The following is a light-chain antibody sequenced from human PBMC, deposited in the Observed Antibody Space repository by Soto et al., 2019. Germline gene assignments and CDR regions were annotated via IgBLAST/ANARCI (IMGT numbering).Light chain of an antibody. CDR1: QSVSNS. CDR3: QQRKSWPAIT. J-gene: IGKJ5*01. Sequence: IVLTQSPATLSLSPGDRATLSCRASQSVSNSLVWYQHKPGQAPRFLIYDASKRATGTPARFSGSGSGTDFTLTISSLEPEDFVVYYCQQRKSWPAITFGQGTRLEIK. V-gene: IGKV3-11*01. CDR2: DAS.